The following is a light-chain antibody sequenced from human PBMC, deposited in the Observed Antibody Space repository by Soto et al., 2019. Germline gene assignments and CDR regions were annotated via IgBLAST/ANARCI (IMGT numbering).Light chain of an antibody. CDR3: QTWGTGIQV. J-gene: IGLJ2*01. V-gene: IGLV4-69*01. Sequence: QPVLTQSPSASASLGASVKLTCTLSSGHTSYAIAWHQQQPEKGPRYLMKVKSDGSHNKGDGIPDRFSGSSSGAERYLTISSLHSEDEADYSCQTWGTGIQVFGGGTKVTVL. CDR1: SGHTSYA. CDR2: VKSDGSH.